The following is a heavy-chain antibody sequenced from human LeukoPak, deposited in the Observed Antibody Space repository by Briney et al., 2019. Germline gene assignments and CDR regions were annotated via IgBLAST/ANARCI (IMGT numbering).Heavy chain of an antibody. CDR3: ARTYCDSTACYRFDY. Sequence: SETLSLTCTVSGGSINSGGSYWNWIRQPAGKGLEWIGRIQTSGSTNYNPSLNSRVTISVDTSGNQFSLELRSVTAADAAVYYCARTYCDSTACYRFDYWGQGTLVTVSS. V-gene: IGHV4-61*02. CDR1: GGSINSGGSY. D-gene: IGHD2-2*01. J-gene: IGHJ4*02. CDR2: IQTSGST.